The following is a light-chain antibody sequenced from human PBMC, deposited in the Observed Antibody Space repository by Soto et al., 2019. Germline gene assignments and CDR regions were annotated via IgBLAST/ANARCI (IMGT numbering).Light chain of an antibody. Sequence: EVVLTQSPDTLSLSPGERATLSCRASQSVSSFLAWYQQKPGQAPRLLIYDASNRATGIPARFSGSGSGTDFTLTISSLEPEDFAVYYCQQYGISPGGTFGQGTKLEIK. CDR3: QQYGISPGGT. J-gene: IGKJ2*01. CDR1: QSVSSF. CDR2: DAS. V-gene: IGKV3-11*01.